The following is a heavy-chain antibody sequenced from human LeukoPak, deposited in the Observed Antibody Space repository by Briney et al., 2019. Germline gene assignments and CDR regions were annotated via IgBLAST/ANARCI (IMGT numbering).Heavy chain of an antibody. V-gene: IGHV3-33*01. Sequence: GGSLRLSCAASRFTFRNYGMHWVRQAPGKGLEWVAVIWYDGSEKYYVDSVKGRFTVSRDNSKTTVYLQMNSLRVEDTAVYYCARDRGWPAVHFDLWGQGTLVTVS. CDR3: ARDRGWPAVHFDL. CDR2: IWYDGSEK. J-gene: IGHJ4*02. D-gene: IGHD2-15*01. CDR1: RFTFRNYG.